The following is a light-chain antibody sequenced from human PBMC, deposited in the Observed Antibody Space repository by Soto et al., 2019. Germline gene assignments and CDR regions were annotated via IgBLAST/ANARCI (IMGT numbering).Light chain of an antibody. CDR1: QTVSSNN. J-gene: IGKJ3*01. Sequence: DIVLTQSPGTLSLSPGERATLSCRASQTVSSNNLAWYQQKRGQAPRHLIYGASSRAAAIPDRFRGSGSGTDFTLILSSLAPEDFAVYYCHQYGSSPFTFGPGTAVDIK. V-gene: IGKV3-20*01. CDR2: GAS. CDR3: HQYGSSPFT.